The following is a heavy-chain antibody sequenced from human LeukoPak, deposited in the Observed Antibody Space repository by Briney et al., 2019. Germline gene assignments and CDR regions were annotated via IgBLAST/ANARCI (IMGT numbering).Heavy chain of an antibody. Sequence: ASVKVSCKASGYTFTSYYMHWVRQAPGQGLEWMGRINPSGGSTSYAQKLQGRVTMTTDTSTSTAYMELRSLRSDDTAVYYCARDQPIAAAGPHDYYYYGMDVWGQGTTVTVSS. CDR3: ARDQPIAAAGPHDYYYYGMDV. J-gene: IGHJ6*02. D-gene: IGHD6-13*01. CDR1: GYTFTSYY. V-gene: IGHV1-46*01. CDR2: INPSGGST.